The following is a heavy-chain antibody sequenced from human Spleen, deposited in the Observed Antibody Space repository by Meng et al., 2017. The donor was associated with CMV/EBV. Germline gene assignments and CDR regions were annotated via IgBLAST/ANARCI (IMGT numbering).Heavy chain of an antibody. J-gene: IGHJ4*02. CDR1: GFTFSNYW. V-gene: IGHV3-74*01. D-gene: IGHD1-26*01. CDR3: ARDLSGSRDY. CDR2: INEDGRIT. Sequence: VASDGVLIHPGGSLSLSFESSGFTFSNYWMHWVRQVPGEGLVWVSRINEDGRITSYADSVKGRFTISRDNARNTLYLQMNSLRADDSAVYYCARDLSGSRDYWGRGTLVTVSS.